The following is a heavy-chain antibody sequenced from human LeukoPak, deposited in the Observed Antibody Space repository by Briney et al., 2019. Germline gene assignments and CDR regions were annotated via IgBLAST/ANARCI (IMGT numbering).Heavy chain of an antibody. Sequence: GGSLRLSCAASGFTFSSYAMHWVRQAPGKGLEYVSAISSNGGSTYYANSVKGRFTISRDNSKDTLYLQMGSLRAEDMAVYYCARVATGNYDILTGYYMGGYYFDYWGQGTLVTVSS. CDR3: ARVATGNYDILTGYYMGGYYFDY. D-gene: IGHD3-9*01. J-gene: IGHJ4*02. V-gene: IGHV3-64*01. CDR2: ISSNGGST. CDR1: GFTFSSYA.